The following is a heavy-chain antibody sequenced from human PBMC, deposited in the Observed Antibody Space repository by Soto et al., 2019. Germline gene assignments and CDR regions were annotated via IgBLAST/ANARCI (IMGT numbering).Heavy chain of an antibody. CDR1: GFTFSSYG. CDR3: AFGDVLRY. V-gene: IGHV3-30*03. D-gene: IGHD2-21*01. Sequence: QVQLVESGGGVVQPGGSLRLSCAASGFTFSSYGMHWVRQAPGKGLEWVAVISYDGSNKYYADSVKGRFTISRDNSKNTLYLQMNSLRAEDTAVYYCAFGDVLRYWGQGTLVTVSS. J-gene: IGHJ4*02. CDR2: ISYDGSNK.